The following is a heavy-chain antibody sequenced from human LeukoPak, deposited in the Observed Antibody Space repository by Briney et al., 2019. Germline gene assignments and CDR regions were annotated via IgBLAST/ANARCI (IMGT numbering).Heavy chain of an antibody. Sequence: GGSLRLSCAASGFTFSSYAMSWVRQAPGKGLEWVSAISGSGGSTYYADSVKGRFTISRDNSKNTLYLQMNSLRAEDTAVHYCAILVWIVVARGAFDIWGQGTMVTVSS. D-gene: IGHD3-22*01. CDR2: ISGSGGST. J-gene: IGHJ3*02. V-gene: IGHV3-23*01. CDR3: AILVWIVVARGAFDI. CDR1: GFTFSSYA.